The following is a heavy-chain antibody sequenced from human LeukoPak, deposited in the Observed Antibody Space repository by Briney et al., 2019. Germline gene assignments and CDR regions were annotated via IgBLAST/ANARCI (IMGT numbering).Heavy chain of an antibody. J-gene: IGHJ4*02. CDR1: GYSITSSSW. V-gene: IGHV4-28*01. D-gene: IGHD2-21*02. Sequence: SETLSLTCAVSGYSITSSSWWGWIRQPPGKGLEWIGYIYHSGTTYYNPSLQSRVTMSVDTSKNQFSLKLSSVTAVDTAVYYCARFAYCGGHCWYYFDYWGQGTLVTVSS. CDR2: IYHSGTT. CDR3: ARFAYCGGHCWYYFDY.